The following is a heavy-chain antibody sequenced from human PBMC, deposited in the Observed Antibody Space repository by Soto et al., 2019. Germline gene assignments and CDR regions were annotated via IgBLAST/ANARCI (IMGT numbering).Heavy chain of an antibody. J-gene: IGHJ6*02. CDR2: IYPGDSDT. CDR1: GYSFTSYW. D-gene: IGHD6-19*01. V-gene: IGHV5-51*01. Sequence: GESLKISCKGSGYSFTSYWIGWVRQMPGKGLEWMGIIYPGDSDTRYSPSFQGQVTISADKSISIAYLQWSSLKASDTAMYYCARRTRGDSSGWPNYYYYGMDVWGQGTTVTVSS. CDR3: ARRTRGDSSGWPNYYYYGMDV.